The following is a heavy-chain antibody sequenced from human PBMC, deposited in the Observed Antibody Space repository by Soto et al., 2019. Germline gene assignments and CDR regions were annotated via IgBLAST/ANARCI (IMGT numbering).Heavy chain of an antibody. V-gene: IGHV4-4*07. CDR1: GGSISSYY. J-gene: IGHJ4*02. Sequence: SETLSLTCTVSGGSISSYYWSWIRQPAGKGLEWIGRIYTSGSTNYNPSLKSRVTMSVDTSKNQFSLELSSVTAADTAVYYCASYSIAVAGTTGIDYWGQGTLVTVSS. CDR3: ASYSIAVAGTTGIDY. CDR2: IYTSGST. D-gene: IGHD6-19*01.